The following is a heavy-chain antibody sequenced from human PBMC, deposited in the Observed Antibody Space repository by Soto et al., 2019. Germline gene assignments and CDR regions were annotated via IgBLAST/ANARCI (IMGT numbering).Heavy chain of an antibody. D-gene: IGHD3-10*01. CDR1: GFTFSSYW. J-gene: IGHJ4*02. CDR2: INSDGSST. CDR3: ARVRATPAEYYYGVQGIDY. Sequence: GGSLRLSCAASGFTFSSYWMHWVRQAPGKGLVWVSRINSDGSSTSYADSVKGRFTISRDNAKNTLYLQMNSLRAEDTAVYYCARVRATPAEYYYGVQGIDYWGQGTLVNVS. V-gene: IGHV3-74*01.